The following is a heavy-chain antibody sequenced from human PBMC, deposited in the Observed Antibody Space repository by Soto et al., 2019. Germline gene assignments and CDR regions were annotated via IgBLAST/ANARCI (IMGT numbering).Heavy chain of an antibody. CDR3: IGNNWNYSPISGYYYYGMDV. V-gene: IGHV4-30-4*01. D-gene: IGHD1-7*01. CDR1: GGSISSGDYY. J-gene: IGHJ6*02. Sequence: SETLSLTCTVSGGSISSGDYYWSWIRQPPGKGLEWIGYIYYSGSTYYNPSLKSRVTISVDTSKNQFSLKLSSVTAADTAVYYCIGNNWNYSPISGYYYYGMDVWRQRTTVTVSS. CDR2: IYYSGST.